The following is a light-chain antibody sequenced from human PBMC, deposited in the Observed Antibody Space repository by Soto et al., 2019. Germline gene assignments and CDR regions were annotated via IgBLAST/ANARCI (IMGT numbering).Light chain of an antibody. CDR1: QSVSSN. CDR3: QQYTNWPGT. V-gene: IGKV3-15*01. Sequence: EIVMTQSPATLSVSPGERATLSCRASQSVSSNLAWYQQKPGQAPRLLIYGASTRATGIPARFSGSGSGTEFTLTISSLQSEDFAVYYCQQYTNWPGTFGPGTKVDIK. CDR2: GAS. J-gene: IGKJ3*01.